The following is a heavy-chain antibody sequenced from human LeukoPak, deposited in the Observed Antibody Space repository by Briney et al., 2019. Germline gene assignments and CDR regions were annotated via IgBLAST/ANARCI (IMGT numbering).Heavy chain of an antibody. CDR2: ISWNGGST. V-gene: IGHV3-9*01. CDR3: AKHLRATNTFTFFGLDV. D-gene: IGHD1-26*01. CDR1: GLSFKDYA. Sequence: GGSLRLSCAATGLSFKDYAMHWVRQLPGKGLEWVSAISWNGGSTAYADSVKGRFTISRDNAKNSLFLQLSNLRPEDTALYYCAKHLRATNTFTFFGLDVWGQGTTVTVSS. J-gene: IGHJ6*02.